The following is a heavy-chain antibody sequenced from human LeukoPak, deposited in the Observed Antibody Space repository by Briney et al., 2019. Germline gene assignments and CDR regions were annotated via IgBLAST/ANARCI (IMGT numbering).Heavy chain of an antibody. J-gene: IGHJ2*01. Sequence: PSETLSLTCTVSGGSISSSSYYWGWIRQPPGKGLEWIGSIYYSGSTYYNPSLKSRVTISVDTSKNQFSLKLSSVTAADTAVYYCARPTDYGSGSYYKNGWYFDLWGRGTLVTVSS. V-gene: IGHV4-39*01. CDR2: IYYSGST. D-gene: IGHD3-10*01. CDR1: GGSISSSSYY. CDR3: ARPTDYGSGSYYKNGWYFDL.